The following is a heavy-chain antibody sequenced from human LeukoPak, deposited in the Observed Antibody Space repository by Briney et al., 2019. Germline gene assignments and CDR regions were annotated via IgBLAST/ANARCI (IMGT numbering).Heavy chain of an antibody. Sequence: SETLSLTCNVSGGSMRSYYWSWIRQPPGKGLEWIGYIYYSGSNNYNPSLKSRVTISLDMSKNQVSLKVSSVTAADTAVYYCARDDPSYGMDIWGQGTMVTVSS. CDR1: GGSMRSYY. V-gene: IGHV4-59*01. CDR3: ARDDPSYGMDI. CDR2: IYYSGSN. D-gene: IGHD1-26*01. J-gene: IGHJ3*02.